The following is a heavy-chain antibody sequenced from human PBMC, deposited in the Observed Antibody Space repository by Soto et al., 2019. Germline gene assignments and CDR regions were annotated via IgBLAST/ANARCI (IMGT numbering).Heavy chain of an antibody. CDR2: IYHSGMT. Sequence: QVQLQESGPGLVKPSQTLSLTCTVSGGSISTGGYYWSWIRQHPGRGLEWIGYIYHSGMTFSNPSLQSRVAISIDTSKNKLYLKLSSVTAADTDVYYCAKLRWELHDAFDIWGQGTMVSVSS. V-gene: IGHV4-31*03. J-gene: IGHJ3*02. CDR3: AKLRWELHDAFDI. CDR1: GGSISTGGYY. D-gene: IGHD1-26*01.